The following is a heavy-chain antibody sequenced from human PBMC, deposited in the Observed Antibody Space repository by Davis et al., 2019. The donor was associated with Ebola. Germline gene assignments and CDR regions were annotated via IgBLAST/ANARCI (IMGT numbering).Heavy chain of an antibody. CDR2: ILEMGGFT. CDR1: GVSVSSCA. V-gene: IGHV3-23*03. J-gene: IGHJ4*02. CDR3: AKYNWNAYFDY. Sequence: GESLKISCVVSGVSVSSCAMSWVRQAAGEGLEWVSILEMGGFTNYAVSVRGRFTMSRDNSKNTIYLHMDSLRVEDTAIYYCAKYNWNAYFDYWGQGTLVAVSS. D-gene: IGHD1-20*01.